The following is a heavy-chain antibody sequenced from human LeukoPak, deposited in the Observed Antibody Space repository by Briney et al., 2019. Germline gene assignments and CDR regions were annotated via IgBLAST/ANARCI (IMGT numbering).Heavy chain of an antibody. CDR1: GFTFDDYG. D-gene: IGHD3-3*02. J-gene: IGHJ3*01. Sequence: GGSLRLSCAASGFTFDDYGMSWVRQAPGKGLEWVSGINWNGGSTGYADSVKGRFTISRDNAKNSLYLQMNSLRAEDTAVYYCARDLLAGNPYHAFDLWGKGTMVTVSS. CDR3: ARDLLAGNPYHAFDL. V-gene: IGHV3-20*04. CDR2: INWNGGST.